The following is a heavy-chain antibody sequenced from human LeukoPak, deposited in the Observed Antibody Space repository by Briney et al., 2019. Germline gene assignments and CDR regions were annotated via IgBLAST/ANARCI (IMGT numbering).Heavy chain of an antibody. V-gene: IGHV3-48*01. D-gene: IGHD4/OR15-4a*01. CDR1: GFTFRSYS. Sequence: PGGSLRLSCAVSGFTFRSYSMNWVRQAPGKGLEWVSYISSSSSAMYYADSVKGRFTISRDNAKNSLYLQLNSLRAEDTAVYYCVREVRDYYYGMDVWGQGTKVTVSS. J-gene: IGHJ6*02. CDR3: VREVRDYYYGMDV. CDR2: ISSSSSAM.